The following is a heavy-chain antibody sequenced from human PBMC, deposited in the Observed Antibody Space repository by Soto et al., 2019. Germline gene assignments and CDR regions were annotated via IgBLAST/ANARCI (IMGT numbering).Heavy chain of an antibody. Sequence: QVQLQQWGAGLVKPSETLSLSCAVYGQSFSGHSWAWIRQSPGKGLEWIGEFNESGSTYYNPSLKSRVTISADTSKNQFSLKLSSVSAADTAVYFCARGSGIVALPGELEDVNYDYWGQGTLVNVSS. V-gene: IGHV4-34*01. CDR3: ARGSGIVALPGELEDVNYDY. J-gene: IGHJ4*02. D-gene: IGHD1-1*01. CDR2: FNESGST. CDR1: GQSFSGHS.